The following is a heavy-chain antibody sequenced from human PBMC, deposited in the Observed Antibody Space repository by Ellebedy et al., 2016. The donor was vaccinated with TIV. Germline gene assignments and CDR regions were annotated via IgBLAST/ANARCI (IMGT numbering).Heavy chain of an antibody. Sequence: GESLKISCHGSGYSFKNYWIAWVRQMPGGGLEWIGIIYPGDSDTRYIPSFQGQVTISADRSNNTAYLQCDSLKASDTATYYCARAEDYFDTSGFNPLLDLWGQGTLVTVPS. CDR1: GYSFKNYW. D-gene: IGHD3-22*01. J-gene: IGHJ1*01. V-gene: IGHV5-51*01. CDR2: IYPGDSDT. CDR3: ARAEDYFDTSGFNPLLDL.